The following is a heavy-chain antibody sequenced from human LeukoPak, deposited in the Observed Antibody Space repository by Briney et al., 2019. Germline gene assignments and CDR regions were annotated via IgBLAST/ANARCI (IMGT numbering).Heavy chain of an antibody. V-gene: IGHV3-73*01. D-gene: IGHD2-8*01. CDR3: TANGHISDF. J-gene: IGHJ4*02. CDR2: IRNKASTYAT. Sequence: GRSLTLSCVSSGFSLTDSSVHWVRQASWEGLDLLGRIRNKASTYATAYDGAVRGRFTIARHDSQLKAYLQRKVLKTYVRAGYYCTANGHISDFRGQGTLVTVSS. CDR1: GFSLTDSS.